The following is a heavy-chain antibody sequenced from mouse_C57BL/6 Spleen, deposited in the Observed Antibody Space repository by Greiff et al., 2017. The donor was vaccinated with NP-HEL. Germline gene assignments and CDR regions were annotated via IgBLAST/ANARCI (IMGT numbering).Heavy chain of an antibody. J-gene: IGHJ4*01. CDR1: GYTFTDYN. D-gene: IGHD1-1*01. Sequence: EVQLQQSGPELVKPGASVKMSCKASGYTFTDYNMHWVKQSHGKSLEWIGYINPNNGGTSYNQKFKGKATLTVNKSASTAYMELSSLTSDDSAVYYCSRSNYYCSSYAMDYWGQGTSVTVAS. CDR2: INPNNGGT. V-gene: IGHV1-22*01. CDR3: SRSNYYCSSYAMDY.